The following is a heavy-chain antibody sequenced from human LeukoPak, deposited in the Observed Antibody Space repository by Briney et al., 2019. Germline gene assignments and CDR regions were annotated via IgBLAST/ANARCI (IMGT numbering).Heavy chain of an antibody. D-gene: IGHD5-18*01. V-gene: IGHV4-39*07. CDR3: ARARYSYALFDY. CDR2: SYYSGST. J-gene: IGHJ4*02. Sequence: PSETLSLTCTVSGGSISSRRYYWGWIHQPPGKGLEWIGSSYYSGSTYYNPSLKSRVTISVDTSKNQFSLKLSSVTAADTAVYYCARARYSYALFDYWGQGTLVTVSS. CDR1: GGSISSRRYY.